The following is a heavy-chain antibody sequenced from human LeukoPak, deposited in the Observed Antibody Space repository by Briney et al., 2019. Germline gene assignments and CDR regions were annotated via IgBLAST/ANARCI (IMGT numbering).Heavy chain of an antibody. CDR1: RFTFSSYA. CDR2: ISGSGDST. Sequence: GGSLRLSCAASRFTFSSYALTWVRQARGKGLEWVSGISGSGDSTYYADSVKGRFTISRDNSKNTLYLQMNSLRAEDTAVYYCARGRYCTSTTCYIDQWGQGTLVTVSS. CDR3: ARGRYCTSTTCYIDQ. J-gene: IGHJ5*02. D-gene: IGHD2-2*02. V-gene: IGHV3-23*01.